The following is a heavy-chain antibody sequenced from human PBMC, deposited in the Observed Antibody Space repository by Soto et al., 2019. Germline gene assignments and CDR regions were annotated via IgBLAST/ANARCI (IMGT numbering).Heavy chain of an antibody. CDR3: AADGGEAWYGMDV. J-gene: IGHJ6*02. CDR2: IVVGSGNT. D-gene: IGHD2-21*01. CDR1: GFTFTSSA. Sequence: ASVKVSCKASGFTFTSSAMQWVRQARGQRLEWIGWIVVGSGNTNYAQKFQERVTITRDMSTSTAYMELSSLRSEDTAVYYCAADGGEAWYGMDVWGQGTTVTVSS. V-gene: IGHV1-58*02.